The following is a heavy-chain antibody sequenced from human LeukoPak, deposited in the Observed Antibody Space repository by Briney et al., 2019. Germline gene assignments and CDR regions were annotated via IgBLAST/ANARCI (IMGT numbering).Heavy chain of an antibody. CDR1: GGSFSGYY. J-gene: IGHJ3*02. Sequence: SETLSLTCAVYGGSFSGYYWSWIRQPPGKGLEWIGEINHSGSTNYNPSLKSRVTISVDTSKNQFSLKLSSVTAADTAVYYCASLSRDPYYDFWSGYYGLHDAFDIWGQGTMVTVSS. V-gene: IGHV4-34*01. CDR2: INHSGST. D-gene: IGHD3-3*01. CDR3: ASLSRDPYYDFWSGYYGLHDAFDI.